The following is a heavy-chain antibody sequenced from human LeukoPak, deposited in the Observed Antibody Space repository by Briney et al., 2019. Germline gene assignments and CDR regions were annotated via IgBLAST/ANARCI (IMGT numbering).Heavy chain of an antibody. D-gene: IGHD3-9*01. CDR1: GFTFSSYD. J-gene: IGHJ4*02. CDR2: IGTAGDT. CDR3: ARGYDILTGDNYFDY. Sequence: GGSLRLSCAASGFTFSSYDMHWVRQPTGKGLEWVSAIGTAGDTYYPGSVKGRFTISRESAKNSFYLQMSSLRAGDTAVYYCARGYDILTGDNYFDYWGQGTLVTVSS. V-gene: IGHV3-13*01.